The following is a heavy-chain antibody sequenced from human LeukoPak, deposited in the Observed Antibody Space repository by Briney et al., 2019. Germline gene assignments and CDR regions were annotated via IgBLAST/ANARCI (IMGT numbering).Heavy chain of an antibody. D-gene: IGHD3-16*02. Sequence: SETLSLTCAVSGYSISSGYYWGWIRQPAGKGLEWIGRIYTSGSTNYNPSLKSRVTMSVDTSKNQFSLKLSSVTAADTAVYYCARGYDDYVWGSYRPYFDYWGQGTLVTVSS. CDR1: GYSISSGYY. CDR3: ARGYDDYVWGSYRPYFDY. CDR2: IYTSGST. V-gene: IGHV4-4*07. J-gene: IGHJ4*02.